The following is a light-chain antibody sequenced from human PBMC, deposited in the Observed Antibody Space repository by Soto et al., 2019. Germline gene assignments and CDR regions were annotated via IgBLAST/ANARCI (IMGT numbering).Light chain of an antibody. J-gene: IGKJ4*01. CDR3: QQYNKWPLT. Sequence: EIVMTQSPATLSVSPGERATLSCRASQSVSSNLAWYQQKPGQAPRLLIYGSSTRATGIPARFSGSGSGTEFTLTISSPQSEDFAVYYCQQYNKWPLTFGGGTKVEI. V-gene: IGKV3-15*01. CDR1: QSVSSN. CDR2: GSS.